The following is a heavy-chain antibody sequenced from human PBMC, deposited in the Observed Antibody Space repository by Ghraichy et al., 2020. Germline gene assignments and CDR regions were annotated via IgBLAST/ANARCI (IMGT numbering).Heavy chain of an antibody. CDR2: IYHRGST. Sequence: TLSLTCAVSGGSISSSNWWSWVRQPPGKGLEWIGEIYHRGSTNYNPSLKSRVTISVDKSKNQFSRKLSSVTAADTAVYYCATSYGDYYYYGMDVWGQGTTVTVSS. CDR1: GGSISSSNW. J-gene: IGHJ6*02. D-gene: IGHD4-17*01. V-gene: IGHV4-4*02. CDR3: ATSYGDYYYYGMDV.